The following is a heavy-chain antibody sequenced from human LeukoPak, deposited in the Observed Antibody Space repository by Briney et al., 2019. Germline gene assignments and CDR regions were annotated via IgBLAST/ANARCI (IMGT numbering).Heavy chain of an antibody. J-gene: IGHJ5*02. Sequence: SETLSLTCSVSGYSISSGYYWGWIRQPPGKGLEWIGSIYHSGSTYYNPSLKSRVTISVDTSKNQFSLKLSSVTAADTAVYYCARGELDQITMWPPPTFDPWGQGTLVTVSS. V-gene: IGHV4-38-2*02. D-gene: IGHD3-10*02. CDR3: ARGELDQITMWPPPTFDP. CDR1: GYSISSGYY. CDR2: IYHSGST.